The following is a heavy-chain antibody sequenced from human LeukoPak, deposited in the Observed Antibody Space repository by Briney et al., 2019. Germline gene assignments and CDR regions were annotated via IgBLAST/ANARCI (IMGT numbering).Heavy chain of an antibody. CDR1: GGTFSSYT. J-gene: IGHJ6*03. V-gene: IGHV1-69*02. Sequence: ASVKVSCKASGGTFSSYTISWVRQAPGQGLEWMGRLIPILGITNYAQKFQGRVTITADKSTSTAYMELSSLRSEDTAVYYCARGGDSMTTDYYYMDVWGKGTTVTVSS. CDR3: ARGGDSMTTDYYYMDV. CDR2: LIPILGIT. D-gene: IGHD4-17*01.